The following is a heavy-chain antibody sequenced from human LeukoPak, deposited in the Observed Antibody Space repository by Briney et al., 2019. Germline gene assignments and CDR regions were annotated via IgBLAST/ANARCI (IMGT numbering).Heavy chain of an antibody. D-gene: IGHD3-22*01. CDR2: INTKSGMT. CDR1: GYTFTRYD. Sequence: ASVKVSCKASGYTFTRYDINWVRQATGQGLEWMGWINTKSGMTGHAQKFQGRITIAKDTSISTVYMELSSLSSEDTAVYFCARVDGSVDYWGQGTLVTVSS. J-gene: IGHJ4*02. V-gene: IGHV1-8*03. CDR3: ARVDGSVDY.